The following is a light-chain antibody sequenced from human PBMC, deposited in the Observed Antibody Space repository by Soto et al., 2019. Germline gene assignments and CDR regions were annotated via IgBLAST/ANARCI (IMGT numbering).Light chain of an antibody. Sequence: DIVLTQSQATLSSSSGDCASLSFRPSLSVSTYLAWYQQKPGQATWLLIYGTSPRATGVKAGFSGSGSGTEFTLNIGGLQSVELAVDYCQPYNNWPPTFGQGTMEVIK. V-gene: IGKV3-15*01. CDR1: LSVSTY. CDR2: GTS. J-gene: IGKJ1*01. CDR3: QPYNNWPPT.